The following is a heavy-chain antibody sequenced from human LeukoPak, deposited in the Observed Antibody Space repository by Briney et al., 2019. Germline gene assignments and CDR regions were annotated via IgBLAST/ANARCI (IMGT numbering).Heavy chain of an antibody. D-gene: IGHD4-11*01. CDR1: GFTFSSYW. Sequence: PGGSLRLSCAASGFTFSSYWMHWVRQAPGKGPVWVSRINNDGSGTTYADSVKGRFTISRDDAKNTLYLQMNSLRAEDTAVYYCARVGISNLAVRVSPKGFDYWGQGTLVTVSS. V-gene: IGHV3-74*01. CDR3: ARVGISNLAVRVSPKGFDY. CDR2: INNDGSGT. J-gene: IGHJ4*02.